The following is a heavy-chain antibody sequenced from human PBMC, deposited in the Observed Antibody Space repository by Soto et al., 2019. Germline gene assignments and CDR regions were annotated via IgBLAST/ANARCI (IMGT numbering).Heavy chain of an antibody. CDR1: GYTFTNYA. V-gene: IGHV1-3*05. D-gene: IGHD2-15*01. CDR2: INAGNGNT. CDR3: ARVSVYSLPDY. J-gene: IGHJ4*02. Sequence: QVQLVQSGAEEKKPGASVKVSCKASGYTFTNYAMHWVRQAPGQRLEWMGWINAGNGNTKYSQKFQGRVTITRDTSASTAYMELSSLRSEDTAVYYCARVSVYSLPDYWGQGTLVTVSS.